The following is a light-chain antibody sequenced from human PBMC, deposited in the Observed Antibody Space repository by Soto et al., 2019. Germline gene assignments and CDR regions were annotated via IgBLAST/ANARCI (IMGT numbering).Light chain of an antibody. Sequence: DVVATQSPLSLPVTPGQPASISCRSSQNLVSSDGSTCLHWFQQRPGQSPRRLISKASNREAGVRDRFSGSGAGSYFTQKISRVEAEDVGIYYCMQYIQWPHTCGRGPKLEIK. V-gene: IGKV2-30*01. CDR3: MQYIQWPHT. J-gene: IGKJ2*01. CDR1: QNLVSSDGSTC. CDR2: KAS.